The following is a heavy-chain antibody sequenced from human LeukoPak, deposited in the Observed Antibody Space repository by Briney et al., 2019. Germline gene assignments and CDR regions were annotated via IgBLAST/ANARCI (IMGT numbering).Heavy chain of an antibody. CDR2: ISAYNGNT. V-gene: IGHV1-18*01. Sequence: GASVKVSCKASGYTFTSYGISWVRQAPGQGLEWMGWISAYNGNTNYAQKLQGRVTMTTDTSTSTAYMELRSLRSDDTAVYYCARDSLLLLWFGETRFDPWGQGTLVTVSS. D-gene: IGHD3-10*01. CDR1: GYTFTSYG. J-gene: IGHJ5*02. CDR3: ARDSLLLLWFGETRFDP.